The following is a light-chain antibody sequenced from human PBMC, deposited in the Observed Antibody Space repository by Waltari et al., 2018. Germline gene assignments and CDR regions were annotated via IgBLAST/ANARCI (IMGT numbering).Light chain of an antibody. V-gene: IGLV3-1*01. Sequence: SYELTQPPSVSVSPGQTASITCSGDRLGDKYACWYQQKPGRSPVLVIYQDNKRPSGIPGRFSGSNSGNTATLTISGTQSMDEADYYCQAWDSSTAVFGGGTELTVL. CDR1: RLGDKY. CDR3: QAWDSSTAV. CDR2: QDN. J-gene: IGLJ2*01.